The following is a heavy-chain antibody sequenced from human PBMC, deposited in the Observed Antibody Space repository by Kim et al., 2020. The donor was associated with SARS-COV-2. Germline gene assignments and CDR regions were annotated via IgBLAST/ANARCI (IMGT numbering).Heavy chain of an antibody. D-gene: IGHD2-21*02. CDR3: AGDIGWGRLDY. CDR1: GDSVSSNSVI. CDR2: TYYRSKWYT. V-gene: IGHV6-1*01. J-gene: IGHJ4*02. Sequence: SQTLSLTCAISGDSVSSNSVIWNWIRQSPSRGLEWLGRTYYRSKWYTNYAVSVKTRITINPDTSKNQFSLQLNSVTPEDTAVYYCAGDIGWGRLDYWGQGTLVTVSS.